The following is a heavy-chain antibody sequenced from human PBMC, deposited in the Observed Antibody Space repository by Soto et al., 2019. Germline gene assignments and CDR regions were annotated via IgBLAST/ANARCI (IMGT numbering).Heavy chain of an antibody. CDR1: GYTFTSYG. D-gene: IGHD2-2*01. CDR2: ISAYNGNT. J-gene: IGHJ6*04. Sequence: ASVKVSCKASGYTFTSYGISWVRQAPGQGLEWMGWISAYNGNTNYAQKLQGRVTMTTDTSTSTAYMELRSLRSDDTAVYYCAREIVVVPADEYSSSAGPDYGMDVWGKGTKVT. CDR3: AREIVVVPADEYSSSAGPDYGMDV. V-gene: IGHV1-18*01.